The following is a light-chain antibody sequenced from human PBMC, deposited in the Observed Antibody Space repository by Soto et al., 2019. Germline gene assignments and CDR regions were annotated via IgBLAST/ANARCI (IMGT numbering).Light chain of an antibody. J-gene: IGKJ2*01. Sequence: DIQMTQSSSTLSASVGDRVTITCRASQSISSWLAWYQQKPGKAPKVLIYDASSLESGVPSRFSGSGSGTEFTRTLSSLQPDDFASYYCQQYNYYPYTFGQGTKLEIK. CDR3: QQYNYYPYT. CDR1: QSISSW. CDR2: DAS. V-gene: IGKV1-5*01.